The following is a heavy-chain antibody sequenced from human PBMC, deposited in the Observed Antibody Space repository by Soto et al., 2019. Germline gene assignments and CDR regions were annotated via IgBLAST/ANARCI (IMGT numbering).Heavy chain of an antibody. D-gene: IGHD6-19*01. V-gene: IGHV3-48*01. CDR1: GFTFSSYS. Sequence: EVQLVESGGGLVQPGGSLRLSCAASGFTFSSYSMNWVRQAPGKGLEWVSYISSSSSTIYYADSVKGRFTISRDNAKNSLYLQMNSLRAEDTAVYYCERPTYSYIAVAGYYYYYMDVWGKGTTVTVSS. J-gene: IGHJ6*03. CDR3: ERPTYSYIAVAGYYYYYMDV. CDR2: ISSSSSTI.